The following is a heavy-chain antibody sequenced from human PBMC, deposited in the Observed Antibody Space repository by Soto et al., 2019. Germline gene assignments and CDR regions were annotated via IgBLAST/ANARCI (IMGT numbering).Heavy chain of an antibody. CDR2: FSDSGST. Sequence: SETLTLTCADSGGSFGGNYWTWIRQPPGKGLEWIGEFSDSGSTNYNPSLKSRVTISEDMSKSQFSLRLSSVTAADTAVYYCARGNFYYGMDVWGQGTTVTVYS. CDR1: GGSFGGNY. CDR3: ARGNFYYGMDV. V-gene: IGHV4-34*01. J-gene: IGHJ6*02.